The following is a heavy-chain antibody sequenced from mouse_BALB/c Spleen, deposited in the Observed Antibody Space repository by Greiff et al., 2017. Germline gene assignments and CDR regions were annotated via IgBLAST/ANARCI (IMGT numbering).Heavy chain of an antibody. CDR3: ARYGRSWYFDV. Sequence: EVKLMESGGGLVKPGGSLKLSCAASGFTFSSYAMSWVRQSPEKRLEWVADISSGGSYTYYPDTVTGRFTISRDNAKNTLYLEMSSLRSEDTAMYYCARYGRSWYFDVWGAGTTVTVSS. CDR1: GFTFSSYA. J-gene: IGHJ1*01. V-gene: IGHV5-9-4*01. D-gene: IGHD2-1*01. CDR2: ISSGGSYT.